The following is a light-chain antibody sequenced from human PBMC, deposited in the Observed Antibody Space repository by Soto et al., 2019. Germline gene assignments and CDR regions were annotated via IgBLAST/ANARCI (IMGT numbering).Light chain of an antibody. J-gene: IGKJ1*01. CDR1: QSVFHRSYNKNY. CDR3: RQYGSLVT. Sequence: DIVMTQSPDSLAVSLGERATINCKSSQSVFHRSYNKNYLAWYQKKPGQPPKLLIYWASTRESGVPDRFSGSGSGTDFTLTISSLQAEDVAVYYCRQYGSLVTFGQGTKVDIK. CDR2: WAS. V-gene: IGKV4-1*01.